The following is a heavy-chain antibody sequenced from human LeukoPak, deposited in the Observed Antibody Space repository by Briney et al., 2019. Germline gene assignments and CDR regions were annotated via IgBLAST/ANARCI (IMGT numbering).Heavy chain of an antibody. CDR1: GFTFSSYW. D-gene: IGHD5-24*01. J-gene: IGHJ4*02. Sequence: GGSLRLSCAGSGFTFSSYWMTWVRQAPGKGLEWVANIKQDGSEKYYVDSVKGRFTISRDNARNSLYLQMNSLRAEDTAVYYCVREARESGGFDYWGQGTLVTVSS. CDR3: VREARESGGFDY. V-gene: IGHV3-7*01. CDR2: IKQDGSEK.